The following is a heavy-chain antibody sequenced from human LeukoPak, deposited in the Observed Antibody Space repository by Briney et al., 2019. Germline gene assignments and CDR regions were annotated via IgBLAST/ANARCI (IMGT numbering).Heavy chain of an antibody. Sequence: ASVKVSCKASGYTFTDYYMEWVRQAPGQGLEWMAWSNPNSGGTKYAQKFQGRVTMTRDTSISTVYMELSRLRSDDTAVYYCARAVYGSGDYYWPGIDVWGQGTTVTVS. V-gene: IGHV1-2*02. D-gene: IGHD3-10*01. CDR3: ARAVYGSGDYYWPGIDV. J-gene: IGHJ6*02. CDR1: GYTFTDYY. CDR2: SNPNSGGT.